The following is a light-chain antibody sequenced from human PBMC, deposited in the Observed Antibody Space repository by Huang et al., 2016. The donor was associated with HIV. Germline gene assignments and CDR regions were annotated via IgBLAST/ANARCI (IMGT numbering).Light chain of an antibody. CDR1: QSISTY. CDR3: QHTYNIPWT. Sequence: DIQMTQSPSSLSAFIGDRVTITCRASQSISTYLNWYQQKPGKAPNLLNYGVSSVQSVGPSRFGGSGSGTDFTLTISGLHPEDFVTYYCQHTYNIPWTFGQGTKVEIK. V-gene: IGKV1-39*01. CDR2: GVS. J-gene: IGKJ1*01.